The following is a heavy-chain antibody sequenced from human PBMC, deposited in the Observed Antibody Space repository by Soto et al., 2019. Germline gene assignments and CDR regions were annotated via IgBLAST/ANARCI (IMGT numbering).Heavy chain of an antibody. Sequence: VQLVQSGAEVKKPGSSVKVSCKASGGTFSSYAISWVRQAPGKGLEWVSSISSSSSYIYYADSVKGRFTISRDNAKNSLYLQMNSLRAEDTAVYYCARGGAATVVTPNYWGQGTLVTVSS. D-gene: IGHD4-17*01. CDR1: GGTFSSYA. J-gene: IGHJ4*02. CDR2: ISSSSSYI. V-gene: IGHV3-21*01. CDR3: ARGGAATVVTPNY.